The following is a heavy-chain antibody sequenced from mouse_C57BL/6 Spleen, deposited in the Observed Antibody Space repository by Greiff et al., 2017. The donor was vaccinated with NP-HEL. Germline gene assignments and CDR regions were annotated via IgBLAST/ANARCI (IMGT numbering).Heavy chain of an antibody. CDR1: GFSLTSYG. D-gene: IGHD1-1*01. CDR3: AKRYYDGSLYYFDY. J-gene: IGHJ2*01. CDR2: IWGDGST. V-gene: IGHV2-3*01. Sequence: VQLQQSGPGLVAPSQSLSITCTVPGFSLTSYGVSWVRQPPGKGLEWLGVIWGDGSTNYHSALISRLSISKDNSQRQVFLKLNSLQTEDTAKYDCAKRYYDGSLYYFDYWGQGTTLTVSS.